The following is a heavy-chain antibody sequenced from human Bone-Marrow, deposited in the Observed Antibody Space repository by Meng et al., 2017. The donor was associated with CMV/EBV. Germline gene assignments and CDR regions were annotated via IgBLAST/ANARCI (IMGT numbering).Heavy chain of an antibody. J-gene: IGHJ3*02. D-gene: IGHD1-26*01. V-gene: IGHV3-30-3*01. CDR1: GFTFSSYA. CDR2: VSYDGGNK. CDR3: AGQGKRGAPGGVALDI. Sequence: GGSLRLSCAASGFTFSSYAMHWVRQAPGKGLDWVAFVSYDGGNKYYADSVKGRFTISRDNSKNTLYLQMNGLTAADTTVYYCAGQGKRGAPGGVALDIWGQGTMVTVSS.